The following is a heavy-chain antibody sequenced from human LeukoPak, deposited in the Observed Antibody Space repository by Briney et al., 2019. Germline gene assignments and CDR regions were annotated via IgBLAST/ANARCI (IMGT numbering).Heavy chain of an antibody. V-gene: IGHV3-7*01. CDR2: IKEDGSEK. Sequence: GGSLRLSCAASGFIVSNKYMTWVRQAPGKGLECVANIKEDGSEKYYVDSVKGRFTISRDNAKNSLYLQMNSLRAEDTAVYYCARQGDDYWGHGTLVTVSS. J-gene: IGHJ4*01. CDR1: GFIVSNKY. D-gene: IGHD3-16*01. CDR3: ARQGDDY.